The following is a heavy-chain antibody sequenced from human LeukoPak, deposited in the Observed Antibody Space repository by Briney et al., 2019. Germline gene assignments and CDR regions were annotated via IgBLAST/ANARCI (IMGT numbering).Heavy chain of an antibody. CDR2: IYTSGST. V-gene: IGHV4-61*02. J-gene: IGHJ4*02. Sequence: PSETLSLTCTVSGGSISSGSYYWSWIRQPAGKGLEWIGRIYTSGSTNYNPSLKSRVTISVDTSKNQFSLKLSSVTAADTAVYYCARVRLPMVRGGFFDYWGQGTLVTVSS. CDR3: ARVRLPMVRGGFFDY. D-gene: IGHD3-10*01. CDR1: GGSISSGSYY.